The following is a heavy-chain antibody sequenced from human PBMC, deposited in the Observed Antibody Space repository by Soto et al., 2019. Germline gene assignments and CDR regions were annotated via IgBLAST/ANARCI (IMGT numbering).Heavy chain of an antibody. Sequence: QVQLQESGPGLVKPSGTLSLTCAVSGGPISSSNWWSWVRQPPGKGLEWIGEIYHSGSTNYNPSLKSRVSLSVDKSQNPFSLKLSSVTAAGTAVYYCAREGLGPYSGSGKGLDSWGQGTLVTVS. V-gene: IGHV4-4*02. CDR2: IYHSGST. J-gene: IGHJ5*01. CDR3: AREGLGPYSGSGKGLDS. CDR1: GGPISSSNW. D-gene: IGHD1-26*01.